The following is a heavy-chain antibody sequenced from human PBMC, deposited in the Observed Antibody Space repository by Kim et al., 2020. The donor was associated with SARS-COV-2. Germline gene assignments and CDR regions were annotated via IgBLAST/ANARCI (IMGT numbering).Heavy chain of an antibody. CDR3: AASSRGQLLCPTFDP. J-gene: IGHJ5*02. CDR2: IYYSGST. Sequence: SETLSLTCTVSGGSISSSSYYWGWIRQPPGKGLEWIGSIYYSGSTYYNPSLKSRVTISVDTSKNQFSLKLSSVTAADTAGYYCAASSRGQLLCPTFDPWGHATLVPVSS. CDR1: GGSISSSSYY. V-gene: IGHV4-39*01. D-gene: IGHD2-2*01.